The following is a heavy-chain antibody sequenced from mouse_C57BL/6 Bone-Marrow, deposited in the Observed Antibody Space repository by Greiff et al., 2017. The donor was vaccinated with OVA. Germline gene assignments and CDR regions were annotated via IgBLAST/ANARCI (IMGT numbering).Heavy chain of an antibody. CDR1: GSTFTDYY. Sequence: QVQLQESGPELVKPGASVKISCKASGSTFTDYYIPWVQQRPGQGLEWIGWIFPGSGSTYYNEKFKGKATLTVDKSSSTAYMLLSSLTSEDSAVYFCGCTVGYAMDYWGQGTSVTVSS. D-gene: IGHD1-1*01. V-gene: IGHV1-75*01. CDR3: GCTVGYAMDY. J-gene: IGHJ4*01. CDR2: IFPGSGST.